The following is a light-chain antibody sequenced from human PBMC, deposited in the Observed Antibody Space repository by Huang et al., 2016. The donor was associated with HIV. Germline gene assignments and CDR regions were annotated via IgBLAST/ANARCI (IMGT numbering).Light chain of an antibody. CDR1: QNIDNW. CDR2: RAS. Sequence: DIQMTQSSSTLSASVGDTVTITCRASQNIDNWLAWYQQKPGKTPKALNYRASSLERGVPSRFSGGGSGTEFTLTISSLQPDDFATYYCQQYNTYSRTFGQGAKVEIK. CDR3: QQYNTYSRT. J-gene: IGKJ1*01. V-gene: IGKV1-5*03.